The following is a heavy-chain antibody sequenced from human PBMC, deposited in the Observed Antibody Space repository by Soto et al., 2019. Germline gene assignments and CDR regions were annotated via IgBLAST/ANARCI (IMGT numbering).Heavy chain of an antibody. CDR2: IYYSGST. V-gene: IGHV4-30-4*01. D-gene: IGHD3-22*01. J-gene: IGHJ4*02. CDR1: GGSISSGDYY. CDR3: ARGRDSSGYYYRANFDY. Sequence: SETLSLTCTVSGGSISSGDYYWSWIRQPPGKGLEWIGYIYYSGSTYYNPSLKSRVTISVDTSKNQFSLKLSSVTAADTAVYYCARGRDSSGYYYRANFDYWGQGTRVTVSS.